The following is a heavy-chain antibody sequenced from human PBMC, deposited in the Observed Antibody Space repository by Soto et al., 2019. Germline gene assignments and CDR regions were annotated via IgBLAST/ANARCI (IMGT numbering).Heavy chain of an antibody. J-gene: IGHJ6*02. CDR3: ARASNIVVVPAANPYYYGMDV. V-gene: IGHV1-8*01. CDR2: MNPNSGNT. D-gene: IGHD2-2*01. CDR1: GYTFTSYD. Sequence: ASVKVSCKASGYTFTSYDINWVRQATGQGLEWMGWMNPNSGNTGYAQKFQGRVTMTTDTSTSTAYMELRSLRSDDTAVYYCARASNIVVVPAANPYYYGMDVWGQGTTVTVSS.